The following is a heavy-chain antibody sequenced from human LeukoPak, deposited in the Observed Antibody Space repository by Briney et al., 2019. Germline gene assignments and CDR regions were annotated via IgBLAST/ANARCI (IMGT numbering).Heavy chain of an antibody. D-gene: IGHD2-21*02. V-gene: IGHV1-2*02. CDR2: INPNSGGT. J-gene: IGHJ4*02. Sequence: ASVTLSCTASGYTFTGYYMRWVRQAPGQGLEWMGWINPNSGGTNYAQKFQGRVTMTRDTSISTAYMELSRLRSDDTAVYYCARDRSRSVVVTAILGYWGQGTLVTVSS. CDR1: GYTFTGYY. CDR3: ARDRSRSVVVTAILGY.